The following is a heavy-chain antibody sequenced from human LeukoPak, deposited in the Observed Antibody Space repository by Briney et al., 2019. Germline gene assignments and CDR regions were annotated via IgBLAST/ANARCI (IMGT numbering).Heavy chain of an antibody. CDR3: ARTPHYDFWSGYFSYYYYGIDV. V-gene: IGHV3-30-3*01. D-gene: IGHD3-3*01. Sequence: GGSLRLSCAASGFTFSSYAMHWVRQAPGKGVEGVAVISYDGSNKYYADSVKGRFTISRDNSKNKLYLKMNSLRAEYTAVYYCARTPHYDFWSGYFSYYYYGIDVWCQGTTVTVSS. CDR1: GFTFSSYA. J-gene: IGHJ6*02. CDR2: ISYDGSNK.